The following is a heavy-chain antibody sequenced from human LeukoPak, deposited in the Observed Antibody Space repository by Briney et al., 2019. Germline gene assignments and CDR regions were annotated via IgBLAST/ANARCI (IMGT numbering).Heavy chain of an antibody. CDR2: INPNSGGT. CDR3: ARDGSSYSRYYFDY. Sequence: EASVKVSCKASGYTFTGYYMHWVRQAPGQGLEWMGWINPNSGGTNYAQKFQGRVTMTRDTSISTAYMELSRLRSDDTAVYYCARDGSSYSRYYFDYWGQGTLVTVSS. CDR1: GYTFTGYY. D-gene: IGHD6-13*01. J-gene: IGHJ4*02. V-gene: IGHV1-2*02.